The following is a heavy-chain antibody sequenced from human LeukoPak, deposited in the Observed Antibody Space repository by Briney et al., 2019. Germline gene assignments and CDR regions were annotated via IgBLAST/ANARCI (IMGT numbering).Heavy chain of an antibody. CDR1: GYTFTSYA. CDR3: ASTILDYYYYGMDV. J-gene: IGHJ6*02. V-gene: IGHV1-3*01. Sequence: GGSLRLSCAASGYTFTSYAMHWVRQAPGQRLEWMGWINAGNGNTKYSQKFQGRVTITRDTSASTAYMELSSLRSEDTAVYYCASTILDYYYYGMDVWGQGTTVTVSS. CDR2: INAGNGNT. D-gene: IGHD5/OR15-5a*01.